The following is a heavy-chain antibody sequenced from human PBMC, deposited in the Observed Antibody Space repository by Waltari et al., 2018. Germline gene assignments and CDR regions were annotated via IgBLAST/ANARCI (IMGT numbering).Heavy chain of an antibody. CDR2: IYYSGNT. CDR3: AKVWKNYRTDY. V-gene: IGHV4-39*07. J-gene: IGHJ4*02. Sequence: QLQLQESGPGLVKPSETLSLTCTVSSGAISSSCYYWGWIRQPPGKGLEWMGSIYYSGNTYDNPSLKNRVTISVDTSKNQFSLKVTSVTAADTAVYYCAKVWKNYRTDYWGQGTLVTVSS. D-gene: IGHD1-7*01. CDR1: SGAISSSCYY.